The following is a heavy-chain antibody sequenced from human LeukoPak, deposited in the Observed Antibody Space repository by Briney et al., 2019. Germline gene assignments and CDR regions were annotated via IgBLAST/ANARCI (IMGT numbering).Heavy chain of an antibody. V-gene: IGHV4-34*01. CDR2: INHSGST. D-gene: IGHD5/OR15-5a*01. J-gene: IGHJ6*04. CDR3: ASVLRAQGYYYYGMDV. CDR1: GGPFSGYY. Sequence: SETLSLTCAVYGGPFSGYYWSWIPQPTGKGLEWIGEINHSGSTNYNPSLKSRVTISVDTSKNQFSLKLSSLTAADTAVYYCASVLRAQGYYYYGMDVWGKGTTVTVSS.